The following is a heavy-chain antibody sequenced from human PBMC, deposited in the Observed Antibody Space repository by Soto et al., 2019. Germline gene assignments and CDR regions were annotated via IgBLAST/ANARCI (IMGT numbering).Heavy chain of an antibody. D-gene: IGHD3-22*01. CDR1: GFAVSSNF. Sequence: PGGSLRLSCAASGFAVSSNFMSWVRQAPGKGLEWVSVIYSGGSTYYADSVKGRFTISRDNSENTLYLQMNSLRAEDTAIYYCARATMIGLLSSWGQGTLVPVSS. V-gene: IGHV3-66*01. CDR2: IYSGGST. CDR3: ARATMIGLLSS. J-gene: IGHJ5*02.